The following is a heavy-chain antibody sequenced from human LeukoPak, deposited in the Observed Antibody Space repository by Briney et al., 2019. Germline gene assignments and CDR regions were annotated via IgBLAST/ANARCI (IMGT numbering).Heavy chain of an antibody. V-gene: IGHV3-23*01. D-gene: IGHD3-10*01. Sequence: GGSLRLSCAASGFTFSSYAMSWVRQAPGKGLEWASAISGSGGSTYYADSVKGRLTISRDNSKNALYLQMNSLRAEDTAVYYCAKTRFGESGFDYWGQGTLVTVSS. CDR3: AKTRFGESGFDY. J-gene: IGHJ4*02. CDR1: GFTFSSYA. CDR2: ISGSGGST.